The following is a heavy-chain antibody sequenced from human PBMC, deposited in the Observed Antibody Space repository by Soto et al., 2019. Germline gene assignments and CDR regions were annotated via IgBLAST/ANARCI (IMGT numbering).Heavy chain of an antibody. D-gene: IGHD3-22*01. CDR1: GFSFSNSW. CDR2: VRSNSDGGTT. CDR3: ATPGYNSGYDLDY. J-gene: IGHJ4*02. V-gene: IGHV3-15*07. Sequence: EVQLVESGGGLVKPGGSLRLSCAATGFSFSNSWMNWVRKAPGKGLEWVGRVRSNSDGGTTDYAAPVKGRFTISRDDSQNTLYLQMNSLKTDDTAMYYCATPGYNSGYDLDYGGQGTLVTVSS.